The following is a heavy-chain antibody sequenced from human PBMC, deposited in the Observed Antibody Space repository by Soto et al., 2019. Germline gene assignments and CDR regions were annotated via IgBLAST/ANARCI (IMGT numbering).Heavy chain of an antibody. J-gene: IGHJ6*02. CDR2: IYYSGTT. CDR3: AREKIVATTHYYFGMDV. Sequence: PSETLSLTCTVSGGSFSSGGYYWNWIRQRPGKGLEWIGNIYYSGTTYHNPSLKSRVTLSVDTSKRQFTLKVSSVTAADTAAYYCAREKIVATTHYYFGMDVWGQGITVTVSS. CDR1: GGSFSSGGYY. D-gene: IGHD5-12*01. V-gene: IGHV4-31*03.